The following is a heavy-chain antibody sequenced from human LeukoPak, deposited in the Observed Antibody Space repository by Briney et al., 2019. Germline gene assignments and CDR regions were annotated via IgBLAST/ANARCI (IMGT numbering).Heavy chain of an antibody. D-gene: IGHD3-10*01. CDR1: GFAFSSYA. J-gene: IGHJ4*02. Sequence: PGGSLRLSCAASGFAFSSYAMSWVRQAPGKGLEWVSAISGSGGSTYYADSVKGRFTISRDNSKNTLYLQMNSLRAEDTAVYYCARDFGGGFGDPWPDYWGQGTLVTVSS. CDR3: ARDFGGGFGDPWPDY. CDR2: ISGSGGST. V-gene: IGHV3-23*01.